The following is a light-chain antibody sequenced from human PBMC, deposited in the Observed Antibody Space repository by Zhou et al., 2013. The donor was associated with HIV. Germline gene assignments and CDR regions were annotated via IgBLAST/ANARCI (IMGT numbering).Light chain of an antibody. V-gene: IGKV1-12*01. CDR1: QGISKW. J-gene: IGKJ1*01. CDR2: GAS. CDR3: QQYGGLRPLT. Sequence: DIQMTQSPSSVSASVGDRITITCRASQGISKWLAWYQQKPGKAPKLLIYGASSLQSGVPSRFSGSGSGTDFTLTISRLESEDFAVYYCQQYGGLRPLTFGQGTKVEIK.